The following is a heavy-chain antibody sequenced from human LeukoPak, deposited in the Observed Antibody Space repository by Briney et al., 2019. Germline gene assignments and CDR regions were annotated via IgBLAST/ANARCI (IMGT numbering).Heavy chain of an antibody. J-gene: IGHJ5*02. D-gene: IGHD1-26*01. CDR2: IYTSGST. V-gene: IGHV4-61*02. CDR3: AREILVGATIDP. CDR1: GGSICSGSYY. Sequence: SETLSLTXTVSGGSICSGSYYWIWIGQPAGKGLQWIGRIYTSGSTNYNPSLKSRVTISVDTSKNQFSLKLSSVTAADTAVYYCAREILVGATIDPWGQGTLVTVSS.